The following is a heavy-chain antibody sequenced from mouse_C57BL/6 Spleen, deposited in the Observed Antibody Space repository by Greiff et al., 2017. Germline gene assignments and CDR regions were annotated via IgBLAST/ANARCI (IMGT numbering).Heavy chain of an antibody. CDR3: ARVDDYSSYWYFDV. V-gene: IGHV7-3*01. D-gene: IGHD2-4*01. CDR1: GFTFTDYY. Sequence: EVMLVESGGGLVQPGGSLSLSCAASGFTFTDYYMSWVRQPPGKALEWLGFIRNKANGYTTEYSASVKGRFTISRDNSQSILYLQMNALRAEDSATYYCARVDDYSSYWYFDVWGTGTTVTVSS. CDR2: IRNKANGYTT. J-gene: IGHJ1*03.